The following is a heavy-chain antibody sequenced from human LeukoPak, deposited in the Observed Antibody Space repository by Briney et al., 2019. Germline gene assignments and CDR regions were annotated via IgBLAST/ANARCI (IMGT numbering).Heavy chain of an antibody. Sequence: SETLSLTCTVSGGSISSGDYYWSWIRQPPGKGLEWIGYIYYSGSTYYNPSLKGRVTISVDTSKNQFSLKLSSVTAADTAVYYCARVGREMATITNYFDYWGQGTLVTVSS. V-gene: IGHV4-30-4*01. CDR2: IYYSGST. D-gene: IGHD5-24*01. CDR3: ARVGREMATITNYFDY. CDR1: GGSISSGDYY. J-gene: IGHJ4*02.